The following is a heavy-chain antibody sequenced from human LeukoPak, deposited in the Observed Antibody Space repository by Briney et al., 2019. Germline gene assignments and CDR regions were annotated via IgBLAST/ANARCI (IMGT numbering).Heavy chain of an antibody. CDR2: ISGSGGST. Sequence: GGSLRLSCAASGFTFSSYAMSWVRQAPGKGLEWVSAISGSGGSTYYADSVKGRFTISRDNSKNTLYLQMNSLRAEDTAVYYCAKDGGYDLYYYYMDVWGKGTTVAVSS. J-gene: IGHJ6*03. CDR1: GFTFSSYA. V-gene: IGHV3-23*01. CDR3: AKDGGYDLYYYYMDV. D-gene: IGHD3-3*01.